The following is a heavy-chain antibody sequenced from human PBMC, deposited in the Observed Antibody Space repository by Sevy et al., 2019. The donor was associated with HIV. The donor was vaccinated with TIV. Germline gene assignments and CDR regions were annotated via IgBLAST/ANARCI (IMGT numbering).Heavy chain of an antibody. V-gene: IGHV4-39*01. D-gene: IGHD3-3*02. CDR1: GGSISSSSYY. J-gene: IGHJ3*02. Sequence: SETLSLTCTVSGGSISSSSYYWGWIRQPPGKGLEWIGSIYYSGSTYYNPSLKSRVTISVDTSKNQFSLKLSSVTAADTAVYYCARTDNAFFAFDIWGQGTMVTVSS. CDR3: ARTDNAFFAFDI. CDR2: IYYSGST.